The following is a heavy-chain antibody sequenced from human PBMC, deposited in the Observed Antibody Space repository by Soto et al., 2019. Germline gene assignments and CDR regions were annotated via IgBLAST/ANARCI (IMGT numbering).Heavy chain of an antibody. CDR3: AKDMSSRYSSSWYYGMDV. J-gene: IGHJ6*02. V-gene: IGHV3-30*18. CDR2: ISYDGSNK. CDR1: GFTFSSYG. Sequence: LRLSCAASGFTFSSYGMHWVRQAPGKGLEWVAVISYDGSNKYYADSVKGRFTISRDNSKNTLYLQMNSLRAEDTAVYYCAKDMSSRYSSSWYYGMDVWGQGTTVTVSS. D-gene: IGHD6-13*01.